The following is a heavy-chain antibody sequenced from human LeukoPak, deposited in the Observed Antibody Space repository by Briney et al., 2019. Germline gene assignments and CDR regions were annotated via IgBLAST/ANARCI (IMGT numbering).Heavy chain of an antibody. V-gene: IGHV6-1*01. CDR2: TYYRSKWYY. D-gene: IGHD3-10*01. J-gene: IGHJ4*02. CDR3: AREGSSSFDY. CDR1: GDSVSSNSAA. Sequence: SQTLSLTCALSGDSVSSNSAAWNWIRQSPSGGLEWLGRTYYRSKWYYDYAVSVTSRITINPDTSKNQFSLHLNSVPPEDTAVYYCAREGSSSFDYWGQGTLVTVSS.